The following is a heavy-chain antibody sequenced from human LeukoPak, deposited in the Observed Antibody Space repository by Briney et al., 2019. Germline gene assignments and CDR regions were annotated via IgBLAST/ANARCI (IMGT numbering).Heavy chain of an antibody. D-gene: IGHD3-9*01. Sequence: PGGSLRLSCAASGFTFSNSWMHWVRQAPGKGLVWVSRIKGDGSHTIYADSVKGRFTISRDNAKNTLYLQMKSLRAEDTAVYYCVRDWDHFDFDSWGQGTLVTVSS. CDR2: IKGDGSHT. V-gene: IGHV3-74*01. J-gene: IGHJ5*01. CDR3: VRDWDHFDFDS. CDR1: GFTFSNSW.